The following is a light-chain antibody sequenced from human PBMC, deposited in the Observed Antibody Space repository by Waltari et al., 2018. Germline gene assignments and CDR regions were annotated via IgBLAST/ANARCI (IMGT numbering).Light chain of an antibody. CDR3: SSYAGSNNLV. CDR2: EVS. CDR1: SSDVGVYNY. Sequence: QSALTQPPSASGSPGQSVTISCTGTSSDVGVYNYVSWYQQHPGKAPKLMIYEVSKRPEGVPDRVSGSKSGNTASLTVSGLQAEDEADYYCSSYAGSNNLVFGGGTKLTVL. J-gene: IGLJ2*01. V-gene: IGLV2-8*01.